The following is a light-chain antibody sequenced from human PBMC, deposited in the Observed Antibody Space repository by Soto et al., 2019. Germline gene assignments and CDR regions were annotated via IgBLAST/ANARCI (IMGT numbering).Light chain of an antibody. CDR3: SSYTSSSNSYV. CDR2: DVS. J-gene: IGLJ1*01. Sequence: QSVLTQPASVSGFPGQSITISCTGTSSDVGGYNYVSWYQQHPGKAPKLMIYDVSNRPSGVSNRFSGSKSGNTASLTISGLQAEDEADYYCSSYTSSSNSYVFGTGTKVTVL. V-gene: IGLV2-14*01. CDR1: SSDVGGYNY.